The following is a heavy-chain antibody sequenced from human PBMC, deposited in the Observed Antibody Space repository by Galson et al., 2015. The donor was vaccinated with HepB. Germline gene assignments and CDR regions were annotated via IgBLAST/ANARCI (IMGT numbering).Heavy chain of an antibody. D-gene: IGHD6-13*01. V-gene: IGHV3-48*03. CDR2: ISSSGSTV. Sequence: LRLSCAASGFTVSSNFMTWVRQAPGKGLEWVSYISSSGSTVYYADSVRGRFTISRDNAKNSLYLQMNSLRAEDTAVYYCAREWSSSTLLVNYYYGMDVWGQGTTVTVSS. J-gene: IGHJ6*02. CDR1: GFTVSSNF. CDR3: AREWSSSTLLVNYYYGMDV.